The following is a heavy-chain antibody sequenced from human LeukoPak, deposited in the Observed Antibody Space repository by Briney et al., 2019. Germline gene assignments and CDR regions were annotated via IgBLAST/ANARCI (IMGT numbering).Heavy chain of an antibody. CDR1: GFSFSSYS. CDR2: ISSSSSYI. D-gene: IGHD1-26*01. V-gene: IGHV3-21*01. J-gene: IGHJ4*02. CDR3: ASRSGSHFLM. Sequence: PGGSLRLSCAACGFSFSSYSMNWVRQAPGKGLEWVSSISSSSSYIYYADSVKGRFTIYRDNAKNSLYLQMNSLRAEDTAVYYCASRSGSHFLMWGQGTLVTVSS.